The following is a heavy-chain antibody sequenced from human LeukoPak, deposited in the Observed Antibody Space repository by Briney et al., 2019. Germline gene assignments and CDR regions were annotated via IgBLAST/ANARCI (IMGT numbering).Heavy chain of an antibody. Sequence: SETLSLTCNVSGGSITSRSYYWGWVRQPPGKGLEWIGSTDYRGSAFYNPSLKSRVSISVDTSKNKIALKMTTVTAADTAVYYCARGILLWFGELYASGQMEINWFDPWGQGTPVTVSS. V-gene: IGHV4-39*01. CDR2: TDYRGSA. J-gene: IGHJ5*02. CDR3: ARGILLWFGELYASGQMEINWFDP. D-gene: IGHD3-10*01. CDR1: GGSITSRSYY.